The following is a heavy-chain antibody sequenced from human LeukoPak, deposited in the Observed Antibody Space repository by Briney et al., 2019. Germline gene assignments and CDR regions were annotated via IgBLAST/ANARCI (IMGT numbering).Heavy chain of an antibody. D-gene: IGHD1-1*01. Sequence: GGSLRLSCAASGFTFSDYSMNWVRQALGKGLEWVASTSSGSSWIYYAGSVRGRFTISRDNAKNLLYLQMNSLRVEDTAIYYCARDAGGRTQREGWFDPWGQGTLVTVSS. CDR2: TSSGSSWI. CDR3: ARDAGGRTQREGWFDP. CDR1: GFTFSDYS. V-gene: IGHV3-21*06. J-gene: IGHJ5*02.